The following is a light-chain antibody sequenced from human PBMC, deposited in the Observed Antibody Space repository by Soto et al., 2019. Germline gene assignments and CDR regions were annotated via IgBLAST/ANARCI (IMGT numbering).Light chain of an antibody. CDR1: HSISTW. V-gene: IGKV1-5*01. CDR3: QHINDSPIT. Sequence: DIQMSQSPFTLSASVGDRVTITCRPSHSISTWFPWYQHKPGNAPKLRIYPASSLQSGVPSRFSGSGSGKYSITTISLLPDEYFVTYCYQHINDSPITFGQGTRLEIK. CDR2: PAS. J-gene: IGKJ5*01.